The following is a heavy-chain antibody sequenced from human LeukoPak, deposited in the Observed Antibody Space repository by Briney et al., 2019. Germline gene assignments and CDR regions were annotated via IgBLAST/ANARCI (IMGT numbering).Heavy chain of an antibody. D-gene: IGHD6-19*01. Sequence: PGGSLRLSCAASGFTFSSYGMHWVRQAPGKGLEWVAVISYDGSNKYYADSVKGRFTISRDNSKNTLYLQMNSLRAEDTAVYYCAKDHAYSSGWYAYFDYWGQGTLVTVSS. CDR3: AKDHAYSSGWYAYFDY. CDR2: ISYDGSNK. V-gene: IGHV3-30*19. CDR1: GFTFSSYG. J-gene: IGHJ4*02.